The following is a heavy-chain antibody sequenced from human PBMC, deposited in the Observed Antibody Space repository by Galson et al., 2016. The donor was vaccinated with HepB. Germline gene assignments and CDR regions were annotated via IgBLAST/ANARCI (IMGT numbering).Heavy chain of an antibody. J-gene: IGHJ4*02. V-gene: IGHV4-59*12. D-gene: IGHD1-26*01. CDR3: TRGNLGAYATMAFDY. CDR1: GGSISSYY. Sequence: ETLSLTCTLSGGSISSYYWSWIRQIPGKGLEWIGCIYKSGSTNYSPSLNSRVTLSVDSSKNQFSLNLDSVTAADTAVYYCTRGNLGAYATMAFDYWGQGSLVTVSS. CDR2: IYKSGST.